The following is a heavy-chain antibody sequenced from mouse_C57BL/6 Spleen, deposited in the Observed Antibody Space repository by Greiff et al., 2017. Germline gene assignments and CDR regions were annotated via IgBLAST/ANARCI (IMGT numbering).Heavy chain of an antibody. V-gene: IGHV5-12*01. CDR2: ISNGGGST. CDR3: ARQGYGSFPYYAMDY. D-gene: IGHD1-1*01. CDR1: GFTFSDYY. Sequence: EVHLVESGGGLVQPGGSLKLSCAASGFTFSDYYMYWVRQTPEKRLEWVAYISNGGGSTYYPDTVKGRFTISRDNAKNTLYLQMSRLKSEDTAMYYCARQGYGSFPYYAMDYWGQGTSVTVSS. J-gene: IGHJ4*01.